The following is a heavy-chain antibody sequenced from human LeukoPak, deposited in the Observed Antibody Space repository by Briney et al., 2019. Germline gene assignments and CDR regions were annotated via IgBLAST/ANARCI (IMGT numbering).Heavy chain of an antibody. CDR1: GGSISSSSYY. D-gene: IGHD2-2*01. Sequence: SETLSLTRTVSGGSISSSSYYWGWIRQPPGKGLEWIGSIYYSGSTYYNPSLKSRVTISVDTSKNQFSLKLSSVTAADTAVYYCARQRIIVVVPAAIDYWGQGTLVTVSS. V-gene: IGHV4-39*01. CDR2: IYYSGST. J-gene: IGHJ4*02. CDR3: ARQRIIVVVPAAIDY.